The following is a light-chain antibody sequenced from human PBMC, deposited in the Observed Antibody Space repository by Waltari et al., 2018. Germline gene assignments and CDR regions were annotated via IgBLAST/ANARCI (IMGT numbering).Light chain of an antibody. V-gene: IGLV3-1*01. CDR2: RDD. CDR3: QAWDSSAFV. J-gene: IGLJ1*01. Sequence: SYEVTQPPSVSVSPRQRATITCSGEKLGSKYVSWYQQKSGQSPVRVIYRDDKRPSGIPERFSGSNSGNTATLTISGTQPMDEADYYCQAWDSSAFVFGAGTKVTVL. CDR1: KLGSKY.